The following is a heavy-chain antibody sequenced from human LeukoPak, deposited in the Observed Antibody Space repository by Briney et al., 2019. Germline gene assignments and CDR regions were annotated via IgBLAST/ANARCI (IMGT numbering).Heavy chain of an antibody. D-gene: IGHD4-17*01. J-gene: IGHJ3*02. CDR2: IYPGDSDT. V-gene: IGHV5-51*01. CDR3: ARPHDYGDFGDAFDI. CDR1: GYSFTSYW. Sequence: GESLQISCKGSGYSFTSYWIGWVRQMPGKGLEWMGIIYPGDSDTRYSPSFQGHVTISADKSISTAYLQWNSLKASDTAMYYCARPHDYGDFGDAFDIWGQGTLVTVSS.